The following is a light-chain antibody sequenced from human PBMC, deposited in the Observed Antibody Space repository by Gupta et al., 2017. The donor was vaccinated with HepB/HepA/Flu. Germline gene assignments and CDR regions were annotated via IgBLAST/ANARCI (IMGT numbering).Light chain of an antibody. J-gene: IGKJ4*01. CDR2: KAS. CDR3: QQYNSYPVT. V-gene: IGKV1-5*03. Sequence: DIQMTQSPSTLSASVGDRVTITCRASQSISSWLAWYQQKPGKAPKLLIYKASSLESGVPSRFSGSGSGTEFTLTISSLQPDDFATYYCQQYNSYPVTFGGWTKVEIK. CDR1: QSISSW.